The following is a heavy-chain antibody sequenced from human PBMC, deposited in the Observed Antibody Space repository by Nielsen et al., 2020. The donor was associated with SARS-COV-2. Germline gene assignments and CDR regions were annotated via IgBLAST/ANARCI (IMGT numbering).Heavy chain of an antibody. CDR3: ARRRVVPAAPVWFDP. Sequence: SETLSLTCTVSGGSISSYYWSWIRQPPGKGLEWIGSIYYSGSTYYNPSLKSRVTISVDTSKNQFSLKLSSVTAADTAVYYCARRRVVPAAPVWFDPWGQGTLVTVSS. D-gene: IGHD2-2*01. V-gene: IGHV4-59*05. CDR2: IYYSGST. CDR1: GGSISSYY. J-gene: IGHJ5*02.